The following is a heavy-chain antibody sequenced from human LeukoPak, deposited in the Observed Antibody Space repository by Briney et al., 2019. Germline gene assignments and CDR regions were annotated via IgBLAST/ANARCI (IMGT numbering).Heavy chain of an antibody. CDR1: GFTFSSYW. J-gene: IGHJ4*02. CDR3: ARSTSRNYYDSGGNNDY. CDR2: IKQDGSEK. Sequence: GGSLRLSCAASGFTFSSYWMSWVRQAPGKGLEWVANIKQDGSEKYYVDSVKGRFTISRDNAKNSLYLQMNSLRAEDTAVYYCARSTSRNYYDSGGNNDYWGQGTLVTVSS. V-gene: IGHV3-7*01. D-gene: IGHD3-22*01.